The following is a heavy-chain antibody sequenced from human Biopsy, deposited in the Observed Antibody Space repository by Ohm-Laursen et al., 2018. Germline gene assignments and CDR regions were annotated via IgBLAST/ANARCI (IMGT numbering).Heavy chain of an antibody. Sequence: ASVKVSCKASGYTFTDYDINWVRQASGQGLEWAGWMTPKTGKTGYAQKLQGRLTMTRDTSTSTAYMELSSLRSEDTAIYYCARGGYDYDYWGQGTLVTVSS. D-gene: IGHD5-12*01. CDR2: MTPKTGKT. CDR3: ARGGYDYDY. V-gene: IGHV1-8*01. J-gene: IGHJ4*02. CDR1: GYTFTDYD.